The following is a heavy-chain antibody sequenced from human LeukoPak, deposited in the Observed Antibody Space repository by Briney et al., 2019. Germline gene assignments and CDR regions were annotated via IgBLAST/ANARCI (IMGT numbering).Heavy chain of an antibody. CDR3: ARQVVVGAHFDY. V-gene: IGHV4-4*09. D-gene: IGHD1-26*01. CDR2: IYTSGST. Sequence: SETLSLTCTVSGGSISSYYWSWTRQPPGKGLEWIGYIYTSGSTNYNPSLKSRVTISVDTSKNQFSLKLSSVTAADTAVYYCARQVVVGAHFDYWGQGTLVTVSS. J-gene: IGHJ4*02. CDR1: GGSISSYY.